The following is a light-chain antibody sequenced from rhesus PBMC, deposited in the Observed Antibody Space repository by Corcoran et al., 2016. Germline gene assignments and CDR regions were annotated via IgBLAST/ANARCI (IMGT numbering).Light chain of an antibody. V-gene: IGKV1-25*01. CDR1: QGITND. CDR2: EAS. CDR3: QHYYRTPWT. Sequence: DIQMTQSPSSLSASVGDRVTITCRASQGITNDLAWYQQKPGETPQLLIYEASRLQSGIPSRSSGSGYGTDFNQTISSLQSEEFATYYCQHYYRTPWTFGQGTKVEIK. J-gene: IGKJ1*01.